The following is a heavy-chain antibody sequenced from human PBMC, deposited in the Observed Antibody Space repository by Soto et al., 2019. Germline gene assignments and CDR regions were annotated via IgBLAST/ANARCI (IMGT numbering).Heavy chain of an antibody. CDR1: GYTFAEFY. D-gene: IGHD2-15*01. CDR2: INPNTGGT. J-gene: IGHJ5*02. V-gene: IGHV1-2*02. CDR3: ARDGNYYTSGEGHWFDP. Sequence: QIELVQSGAEVTKSGASVKVSCKTSGYTFAEFYVHWVRQVPGQGLEWMGWINPNTGGTHYAVKFKDRATMTRDTSIRTAYMELARLRSDDTATYYCARDGNYYTSGEGHWFDPWGQGTLITVSP.